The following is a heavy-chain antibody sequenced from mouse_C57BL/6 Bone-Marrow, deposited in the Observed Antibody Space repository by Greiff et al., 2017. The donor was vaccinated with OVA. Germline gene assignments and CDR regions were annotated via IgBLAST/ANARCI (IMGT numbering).Heavy chain of an antibody. CDR1: GYTFTSYW. Sequence: QVQLQQPGAELVRPGSSVKLPCKASGYTFTSYWMHWVKQRPIQGLEWIGNIDPSDSETHYNQKFKDKATLTVDKSSSTAYMQLSSLTSEDSAVYYCARHSSGYEFAYWGQGTLVTVSA. J-gene: IGHJ3*01. CDR3: ARHSSGYEFAY. V-gene: IGHV1-52*01. D-gene: IGHD3-2*02. CDR2: IDPSDSET.